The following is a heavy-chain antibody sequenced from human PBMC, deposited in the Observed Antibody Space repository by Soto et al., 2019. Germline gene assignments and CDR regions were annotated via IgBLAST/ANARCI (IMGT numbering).Heavy chain of an antibody. V-gene: IGHV5-10-1*01. J-gene: IGHJ4*02. CDR3: ARLPAAAGDNDLPFDY. CDR1: GYSFTSYW. D-gene: IGHD6-13*01. Sequence: EVQLVQSGAEVKKPGESLRISCKGSGYSFTSYWISWVRQMPGKGLEWMGRIDPSDSYTNYSPSFQGHVTISADKSISTAYLQWSSLKASDTARYYCARLPAAAGDNDLPFDYWGQGTLVTVSS. CDR2: IDPSDSYT.